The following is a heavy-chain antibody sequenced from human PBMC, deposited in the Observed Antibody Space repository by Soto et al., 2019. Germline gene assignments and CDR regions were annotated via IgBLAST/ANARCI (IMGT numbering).Heavy chain of an antibody. J-gene: IGHJ4*02. Sequence: GGSLRLSCAASGFTFSSYSMNWVRQAPGKGLEWVSSISSSSSYIYYADSVKGRFTISRDNAKNSLYLQMNSLRAEDTAVYYCARVPQPIGYSSGWYYFDEWGQGTLVTVSS. D-gene: IGHD6-19*01. CDR1: GFTFSSYS. CDR2: ISSSSSYI. CDR3: ARVPQPIGYSSGWYYFDE. V-gene: IGHV3-21*01.